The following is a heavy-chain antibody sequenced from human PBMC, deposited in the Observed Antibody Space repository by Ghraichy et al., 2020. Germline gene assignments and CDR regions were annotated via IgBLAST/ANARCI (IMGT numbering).Heavy chain of an antibody. CDR3: ARGPVYDFWSGYENWFDS. CDR1: GYTFTTYA. CDR2: INAGNGDT. J-gene: IGHJ5*01. D-gene: IGHD3-3*01. Sequence: ASVKVSCKASGYTFTTYAVFWVRQAPGQRLEWMGCINAGNGDTKYSQKFQGRVTITRDTSARTAYMELSSLRSEDTAVYYCARGPVYDFWSGYENWFDSWGQGTLVTVSS. V-gene: IGHV1-3*01.